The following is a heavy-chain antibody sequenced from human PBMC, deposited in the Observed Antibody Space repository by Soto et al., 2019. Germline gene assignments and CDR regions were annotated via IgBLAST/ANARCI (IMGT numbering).Heavy chain of an antibody. Sequence: ASVKVSCKASGYTFTSYGISWVRQAPGQGLERMGWISAYNGNTNYAQKLQGRVTMTTDTSTSTAYMELRSLRSDDTAVYYCARDYLDITMIVVVTKGPFDYWGQGTLVTVSS. CDR2: ISAYNGNT. D-gene: IGHD3-22*01. J-gene: IGHJ4*02. V-gene: IGHV1-18*01. CDR3: ARDYLDITMIVVVTKGPFDY. CDR1: GYTFTSYG.